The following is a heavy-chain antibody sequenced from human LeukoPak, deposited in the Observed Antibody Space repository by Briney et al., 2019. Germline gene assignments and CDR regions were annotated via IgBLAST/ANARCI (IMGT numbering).Heavy chain of an antibody. CDR3: TTIKRGNIFGYFDF. Sequence: PSETLSLTCTVSGGSMTSHHWNWIRQTPGKGLEWIGYVFDSGRTKENPSLKSRVTLSADTSKDQLSLRLSSVTAADTAVYYCTTIKRGNIFGYFDFWGQGILVTVSS. J-gene: IGHJ4*02. CDR1: GGSMTSHH. V-gene: IGHV4-59*11. CDR2: VFDSGRT. D-gene: IGHD5-18*01.